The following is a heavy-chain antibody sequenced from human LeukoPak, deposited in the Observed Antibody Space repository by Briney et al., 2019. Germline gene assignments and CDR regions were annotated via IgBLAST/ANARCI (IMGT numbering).Heavy chain of an antibody. V-gene: IGHV3-48*02. CDR1: GFIFSDYS. Sequence: PGGSLRLSCAASGFIFSDYSMNWVRQAPGKGLEWVSHINGNSITRYYADSVKGRFTISRDNVKNSLYLQMNSLTDEDTAVYYCAKDNLAVIRPLDWFDPWGQGTLVTVSS. CDR2: INGNSITR. CDR3: AKDNLAVIRPLDWFDP. J-gene: IGHJ5*02. D-gene: IGHD3-22*01.